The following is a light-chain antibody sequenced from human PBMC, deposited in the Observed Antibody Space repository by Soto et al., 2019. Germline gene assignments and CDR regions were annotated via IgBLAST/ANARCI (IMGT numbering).Light chain of an antibody. CDR1: SSDVGNYNF. Sequence: QSVLTQPRSVSGSPGQSVTISCTGTSSDVGNYNFVSWYQQYPGKAPKFMIYDVSKRPSGVPDRFSGSKSGNTASLTISGLQAEDEADYYCCSYAGSFWVFGGGTKVTVL. J-gene: IGLJ3*02. V-gene: IGLV2-11*01. CDR2: DVS. CDR3: CSYAGSFWV.